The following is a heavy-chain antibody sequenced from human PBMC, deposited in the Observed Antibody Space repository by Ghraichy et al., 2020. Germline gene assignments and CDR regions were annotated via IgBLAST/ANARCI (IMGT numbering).Heavy chain of an antibody. CDR2: IYYSGST. Sequence: SETLSLTCTVSGGSISSSSYYWGWIRQPPGKGLEWIGSIYYSGSTYYNPSLKSRVTISVDTSKNQFSLKLSSVTAADTAVYYCARRTIAVAAYSNWFDPWRQGTLVTVSS. D-gene: IGHD6-19*01. CDR1: GGSISSSSYY. V-gene: IGHV4-39*01. CDR3: ARRTIAVAAYSNWFDP. J-gene: IGHJ5*02.